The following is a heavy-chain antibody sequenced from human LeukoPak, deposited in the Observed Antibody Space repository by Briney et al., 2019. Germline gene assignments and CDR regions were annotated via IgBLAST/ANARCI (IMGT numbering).Heavy chain of an antibody. D-gene: IGHD3-22*01. CDR1: GGSISSSSYY. J-gene: IGHJ4*02. CDR3: ARIEGSHSSGLDY. CDR2: IYYSGST. Sequence: PSETLSLTCTVSGGSISSSSYYWGWIRQPPGKGLEWIGSIYYSGSTYYNPSLKSRVTISVDTSKNQFSLKLSSVTAADTAVYYCARIEGSHSSGLDYWGQGTLVTVSS. V-gene: IGHV4-39*01.